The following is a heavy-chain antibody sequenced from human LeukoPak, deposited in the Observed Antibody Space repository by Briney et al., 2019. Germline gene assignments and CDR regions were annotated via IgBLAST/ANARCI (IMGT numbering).Heavy chain of an antibody. Sequence: ASVKVSCKASGYTFTSYGISWVRQAPGQGLEWMGWISAYNGNTNYAQKLQGRVTMTTDTSTSTAYMELRSLRSDDTAVYYCARDSYCSSTSCYGRVNDYWGQGTLVTVSS. V-gene: IGHV1-18*01. CDR2: ISAYNGNT. D-gene: IGHD2-2*01. CDR1: GYTFTSYG. J-gene: IGHJ4*02. CDR3: ARDSYCSSTSCYGRVNDY.